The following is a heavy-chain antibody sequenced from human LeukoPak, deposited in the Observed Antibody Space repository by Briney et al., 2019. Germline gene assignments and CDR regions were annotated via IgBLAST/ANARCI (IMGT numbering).Heavy chain of an antibody. Sequence: SVKISCKASGGTFSSYAISWVRQAPGRGLEWMGGIIPIFGTANYAQKFQGRVTITADESTSTAYMELSSLRSEDTAVYYCARGRTQYGSGSYYNVMGAFDIWGQGTMVTVSS. CDR3: ARGRTQYGSGSYYNVMGAFDI. CDR2: IIPIFGTA. CDR1: GGTFSSYA. V-gene: IGHV1-69*13. D-gene: IGHD3-10*01. J-gene: IGHJ3*02.